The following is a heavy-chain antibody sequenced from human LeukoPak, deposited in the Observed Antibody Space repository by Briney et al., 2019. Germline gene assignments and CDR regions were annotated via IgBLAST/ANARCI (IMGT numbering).Heavy chain of an antibody. CDR3: ARGSSSSEYFQH. CDR1: GFTFSSYW. J-gene: IGHJ1*01. CDR2: INTDGSST. V-gene: IGHV3-74*01. D-gene: IGHD6-6*01. Sequence: GGSLRLSCAASGFTFSSYWMHWVRRAPGKGLVWVSRINTDGSSTSYADSVKGRFTISRDNAKNTLYLQMNSLRAEDTAVYYCARGSSSSEYFQHWGQGTLVTVSS.